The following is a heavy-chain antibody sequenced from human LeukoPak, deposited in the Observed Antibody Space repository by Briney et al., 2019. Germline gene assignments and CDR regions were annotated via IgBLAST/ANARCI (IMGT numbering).Heavy chain of an antibody. V-gene: IGHV1-8*03. Sequence: ASVKVSCKASGYTFTSYGISWVRQAPGQGLEWTGWMNPNSGETGYAQKFQGRVTITRSTSIGTAYMELSSLRSEDSAMYYCARGDVWFDTWGQGTLVTVSS. CDR3: ARGDVWFDT. CDR2: MNPNSGET. CDR1: GYTFTSYG. J-gene: IGHJ5*02.